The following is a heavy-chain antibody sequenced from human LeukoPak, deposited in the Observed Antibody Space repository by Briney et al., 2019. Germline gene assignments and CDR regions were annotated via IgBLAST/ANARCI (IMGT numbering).Heavy chain of an antibody. J-gene: IGHJ4*02. CDR1: GGTFSSYA. D-gene: IGHD6-13*01. Sequence: SVKVSCKASGGTFSSYAISWVRQAPGQGLEWMGGIIPIFGTANYAQKFQGRVTITTDESTSTAYMELSSLRSEDTAVSYCTRAPPGAVAGPADDYWGQGTLVIVSS. V-gene: IGHV1-69*05. CDR2: IIPIFGTA. CDR3: TRAPPGAVAGPADDY.